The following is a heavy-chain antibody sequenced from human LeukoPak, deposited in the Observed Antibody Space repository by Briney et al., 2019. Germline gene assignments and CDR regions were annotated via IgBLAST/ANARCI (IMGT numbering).Heavy chain of an antibody. J-gene: IGHJ4*02. CDR2: IFHSGST. D-gene: IGHD3-9*01. Sequence: SETLSLTCAVSGVSITSSNWWSWVRQPPGKGLEWIGEIFHSGSTNYNPSLKSRVIISLDKSENQFSLNLTSVTAADTARYYCARVRLNGYVKELYFDSWGQGTRVTVSS. CDR3: ARVRLNGYVKELYFDS. CDR1: GVSITSSNW. V-gene: IGHV4-4*02.